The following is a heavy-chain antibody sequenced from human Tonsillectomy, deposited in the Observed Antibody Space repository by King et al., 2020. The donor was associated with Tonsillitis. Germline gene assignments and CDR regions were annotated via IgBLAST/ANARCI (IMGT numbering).Heavy chain of an antibody. CDR2: ISYDGSKK. CDR1: GFTFSSYG. V-gene: IGHV3-30*07. CDR3: ARDLSGWYSVDY. D-gene: IGHD6-19*01. J-gene: IGHJ4*02. Sequence: VQLVESGGGVVQPGRSLRLSCAASGFTFSSYGMHWVRQAPGKGLKWVAAISYDGSKKYYADSVKGRFTISKDNSKNTLYLQMNSLRAEDTAVNYCARDLSGWYSVDYWGQGTLVTVSS.